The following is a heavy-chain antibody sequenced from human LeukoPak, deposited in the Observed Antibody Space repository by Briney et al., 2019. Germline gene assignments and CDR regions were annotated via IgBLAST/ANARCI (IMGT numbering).Heavy chain of an antibody. D-gene: IGHD6-13*01. V-gene: IGHV1-46*01. CDR2: INPSGGST. CDR3: ARGEGQLVTDY. CDR1: GYTFTSYY. J-gene: IGHJ4*02. Sequence: ASVKVSXKASGYTFTSYYMHWVRQAPGQGLEWMGIINPSGGSTSYAQKFQGRVTMTRDTSTSTVYMELSSLRSEDTAVYYYARGEGQLVTDYWGQGTLVTVSS.